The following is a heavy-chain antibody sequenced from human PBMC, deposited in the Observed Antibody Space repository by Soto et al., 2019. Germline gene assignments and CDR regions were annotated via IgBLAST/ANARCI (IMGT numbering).Heavy chain of an antibody. CDR3: ARWGTTGGLDV. CDR2: TSYDGSNN. CDR1: GFTFRSYV. D-gene: IGHD3-16*01. J-gene: IGHJ4*02. Sequence: ESGGGVVQPGTSLRLSCVGSGFTFRSYVIHWVRQAPGKGLEWVALTSYDGSNNFYGDSVKGRFTISRHNSRNTVELQMDSLTFEATALYYCARWGTTGGLDVWGQGTLVSVSS. V-gene: IGHV3-33*05.